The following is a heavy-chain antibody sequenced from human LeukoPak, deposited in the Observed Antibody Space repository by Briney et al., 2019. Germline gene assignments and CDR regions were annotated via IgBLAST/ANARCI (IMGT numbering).Heavy chain of an antibody. CDR2: IYYSGST. CDR3: ARTPRYSWTYDY. CDR1: GGSISSSSYY. J-gene: IGHJ4*02. D-gene: IGHD2-15*01. Sequence: SETLSLTCTVSGGSISSSSYYWGWIRQPPGKGLEWIGSIYYSGSTYYNPSLKSRVTISVDTSKNQFSLKLSSVTAADTAVYYCARTPRYSWTYDYWGQGTLVTVSS. V-gene: IGHV4-39*07.